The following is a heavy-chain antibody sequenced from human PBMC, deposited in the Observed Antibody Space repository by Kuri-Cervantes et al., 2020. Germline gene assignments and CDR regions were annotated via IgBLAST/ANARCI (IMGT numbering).Heavy chain of an antibody. CDR1: GYTFTSYD. V-gene: IGHV1-8*01. CDR3: ARGLPRGVVTPSYYYYGMEV. D-gene: IGHD3-3*01. J-gene: IGHJ6*02. CDR2: MNPNSGNT. Sequence: ASVKVSCKASGYTFTSYDINWVRQATGQGLEWMGWMNPNSGNTGYAQKVQGRVTMTRNTSISTAYMELSSLKSEDTAVYYCARGLPRGVVTPSYYYYGMEVWGQGTTVTVSS.